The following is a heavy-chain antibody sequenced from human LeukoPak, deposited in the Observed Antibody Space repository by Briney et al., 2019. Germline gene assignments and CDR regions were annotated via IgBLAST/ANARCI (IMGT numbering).Heavy chain of an antibody. CDR2: IFYSGST. Sequence: SETLSLTCTVSGGSISTSNYYWGWIRQPPGKGLEWIGNIFYSGSTYYSPSLRSRVTISVDTSKNQFSLKLRSVTAADTAVYYCARETSQKGAHYMDVWGKGTTVTISS. CDR3: ARETSQKGAHYMDV. J-gene: IGHJ6*03. V-gene: IGHV4-39*07. CDR1: GGSISTSNYY. D-gene: IGHD3-16*01.